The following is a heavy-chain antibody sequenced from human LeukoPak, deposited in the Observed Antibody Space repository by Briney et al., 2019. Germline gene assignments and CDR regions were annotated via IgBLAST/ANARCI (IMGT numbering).Heavy chain of an antibody. D-gene: IGHD3-10*01. Sequence: PGGSLRLSCTASGFTFSDYFMSWVRQAPGKGLQWVSYIDNSATAIYYADSVKGRFTISRDNAKNTLYLQVNSLRAEDTAVYYCAKDPYYNWGQGTLVTVSS. J-gene: IGHJ4*02. CDR1: GFTFSDYF. CDR3: AKDPYYN. CDR2: IDNSATAI. V-gene: IGHV3-11*01.